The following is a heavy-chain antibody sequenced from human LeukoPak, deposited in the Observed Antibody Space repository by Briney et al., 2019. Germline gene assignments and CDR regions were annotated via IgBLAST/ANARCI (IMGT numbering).Heavy chain of an antibody. CDR1: GGSFSGYY. J-gene: IGHJ4*02. CDR3: ARGNGYNSAPLGY. V-gene: IGHV4-34*01. CDR2: INHSGST. D-gene: IGHD5-24*01. Sequence: SETLSLTCAVYGGSFSGYYWSWIRQPPGKGLEWIGEINHSGSTNYNPFLKSRVTISVDTSKNQFSLKLSSVTAADTAVYYCARGNGYNSAPLGYWGQGTLVTVSS.